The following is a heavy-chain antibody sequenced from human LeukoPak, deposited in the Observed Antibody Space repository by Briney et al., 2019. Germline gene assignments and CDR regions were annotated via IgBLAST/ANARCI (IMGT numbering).Heavy chain of an antibody. V-gene: IGHV4-39*07. CDR3: ARDRRSSSCYDY. Sequence: PSETLSLTCSVSGGSIISSNYYWGWIRQSPGKGLECIGSIYYSGSPYYNPSLKSRVAISVDTSNNQFSLRLRSVTAADTAVYYCARDRRSSSCYDYWGQGTLVTVSS. CDR1: GGSIISSNYY. CDR2: IYYSGSP. D-gene: IGHD3-22*01. J-gene: IGHJ4*02.